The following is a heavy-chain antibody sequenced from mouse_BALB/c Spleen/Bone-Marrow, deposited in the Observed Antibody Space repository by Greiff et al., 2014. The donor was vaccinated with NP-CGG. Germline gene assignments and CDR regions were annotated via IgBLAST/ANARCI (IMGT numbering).Heavy chain of an antibody. J-gene: IGHJ2*01. CDR2: IDPANGNT. D-gene: IGHD1-1*01. CDR1: CFNIKDTY. Sequence: VQLKPSGGELLKPGASVKLSCPASCFNIKDTYMHWVKQRAEQGLEWIGRIDPANGNTKYDPKFQGKATITADTSSNTAYLQLSSLTSEDTAVYYCVSYYYGNYFDSWGQGTTLTVSS. CDR3: VSYYYGNYFDS. V-gene: IGHV14-3*02.